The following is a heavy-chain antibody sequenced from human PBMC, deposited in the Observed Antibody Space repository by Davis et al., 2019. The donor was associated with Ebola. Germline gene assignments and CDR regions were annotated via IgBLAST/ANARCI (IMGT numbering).Heavy chain of an antibody. Sequence: GSLRLSCTVSGGSISSSSYYWGWIRQPPGKGLEWIGSIYYSGSTYYNPSLKSRVTIAVDTSKNQFSLKLSSVTAADTAVYYCAREGYSSSWYPDYWGQGTLVTVSS. V-gene: IGHV4-39*02. CDR1: GGSISSSSYY. D-gene: IGHD6-13*01. CDR2: IYYSGST. J-gene: IGHJ4*02. CDR3: AREGYSSSWYPDY.